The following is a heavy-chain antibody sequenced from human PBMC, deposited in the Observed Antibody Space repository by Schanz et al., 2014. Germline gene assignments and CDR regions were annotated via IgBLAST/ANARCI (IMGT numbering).Heavy chain of an antibody. CDR3: ARDGGRDGYNLAFDV. J-gene: IGHJ3*01. V-gene: IGHV3-11*01. D-gene: IGHD5-12*01. CDR1: GFTFRDYQ. Sequence: QVQLVESGGGLVKPGGSLRLSCTASGFTFRDYQMTWIRQAPGKGLEWVSYITSGSAKFYADSVKGRFTISRDNPKNSLCLQMNSLRAEDTAVYFCARDGGRDGYNLAFDVWGQGTLVTVSS. CDR2: ITSGSAK.